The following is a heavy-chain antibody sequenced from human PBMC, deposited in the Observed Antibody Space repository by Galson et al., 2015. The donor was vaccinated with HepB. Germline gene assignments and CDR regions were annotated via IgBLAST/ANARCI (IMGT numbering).Heavy chain of an antibody. Sequence: SVKVSCKASGYTFSSYAMHWVRQAPGQRLEWMGWINVGEGNSKYSQKFQGRVTITRDTSASTAYMDLSSLRSEDTAVYYCARDRGVRGVTADFDYWGQGTLVTVSS. V-gene: IGHV1-3*01. D-gene: IGHD3-10*01. J-gene: IGHJ4*02. CDR2: INVGEGNS. CDR1: GYTFSSYA. CDR3: ARDRGVRGVTADFDY.